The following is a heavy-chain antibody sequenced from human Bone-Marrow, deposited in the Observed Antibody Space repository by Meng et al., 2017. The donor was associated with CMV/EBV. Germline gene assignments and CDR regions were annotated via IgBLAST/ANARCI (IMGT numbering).Heavy chain of an antibody. CDR2: NRHDGSNK. CDR1: GFSFSDYA. CDR3: AKGERQFCSSFNCHYQYYGMDV. Sequence: GGSLRLSCAASGFSFSDYAMHWVRQAPGKGLEWVTFNRHDGSNKYYAESVKGRFTISRDNSKSTLYLHMNRLRPEDTAVYYCAKGERQFCSSFNCHYQYYGMDVWARGTTVTVSS. J-gene: IGHJ6*02. V-gene: IGHV3-30*02. D-gene: IGHD3-3*01.